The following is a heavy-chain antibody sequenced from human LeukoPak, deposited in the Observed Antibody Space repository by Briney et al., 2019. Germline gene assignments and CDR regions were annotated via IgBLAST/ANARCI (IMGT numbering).Heavy chain of an antibody. J-gene: IGHJ4*02. CDR3: ARFWSGNY. V-gene: IGHV3-48*01. D-gene: IGHD3-3*01. Sequence: GGSLRLSCAASGFTFSSYSMNWVRQAPGKGLEWVSYISSGSSTIYYADSVKGRFTVSRDNAKNSLYLQMNSLRAEDTAVYYCARFWSGNYWGQGALVTVSS. CDR1: GFTFSSYS. CDR2: ISSGSSTI.